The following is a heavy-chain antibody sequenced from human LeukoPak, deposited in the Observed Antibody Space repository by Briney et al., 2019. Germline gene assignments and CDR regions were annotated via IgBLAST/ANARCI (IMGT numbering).Heavy chain of an antibody. CDR3: ARGILVTVYATFDY. J-gene: IGHJ4*02. CDR2: IIHSGRT. Sequence: SETLSLTCTVSGGSISSYYWSWIRQPPGKGLEWIGEIIHSGRTNYNPSLTSRVTISVDTSNNQFSLELSSVTAADTAVYYCARGILVTVYATFDYWSQGTLVTVSS. V-gene: IGHV4-34*01. D-gene: IGHD2-8*01. CDR1: GGSISSYY.